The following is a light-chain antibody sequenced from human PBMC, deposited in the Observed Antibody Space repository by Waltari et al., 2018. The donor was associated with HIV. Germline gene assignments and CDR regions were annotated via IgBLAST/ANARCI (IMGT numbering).Light chain of an antibody. CDR3: QQTYRTPHT. J-gene: IGKJ5*01. CDR1: QTINNF. V-gene: IGKV1-39*01. Sequence: IQKTQAPSSLAASGGNKSPITCRASQTINNFLNWYQQTPGKAPKLLIFAASNLQSGVPSKFSGLGYGTDFTLTVSSLEPEDFGTYYCQQTYRTPHTFGQGTRVEIK. CDR2: AAS.